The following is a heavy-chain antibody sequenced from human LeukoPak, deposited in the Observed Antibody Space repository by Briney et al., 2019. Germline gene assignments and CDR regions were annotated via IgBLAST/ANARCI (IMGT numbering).Heavy chain of an antibody. V-gene: IGHV3-30*04. J-gene: IGHJ4*02. D-gene: IGHD1-1*01. CDR1: GFTFSSYA. CDR3: ARTFDRVPHYFDY. Sequence: GGSLRLSCAASGFTFSSYAMHWVRQAPGKGLEWVAVISYDGSNKYYADSVKGRFTISRDNSKNTLYLQMNSLRAEDTAVYYCARTFDRVPHYFDYWGQGTLVTVSS. CDR2: ISYDGSNK.